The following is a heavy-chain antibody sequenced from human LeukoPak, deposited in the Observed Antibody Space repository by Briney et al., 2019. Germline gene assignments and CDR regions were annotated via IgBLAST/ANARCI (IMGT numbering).Heavy chain of an antibody. CDR2: INPNNGGT. Sequence: ASVKVSCKASGYTFTGYYMHWVRQAPGQGLERMGRINPNNGGTNYAQKFQGRVTMTRDMSMSTAYMELSRLRSVDTAVYYCAGEDNSSGYRPFDIWGPGTMVTVPS. V-gene: IGHV1-2*06. CDR1: GYTFTGYY. CDR3: AGEDNSSGYRPFDI. D-gene: IGHD3-22*01. J-gene: IGHJ3*02.